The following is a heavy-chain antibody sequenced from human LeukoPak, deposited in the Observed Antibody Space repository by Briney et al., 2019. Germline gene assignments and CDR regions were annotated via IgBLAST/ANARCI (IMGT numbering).Heavy chain of an antibody. J-gene: IGHJ4*02. CDR3: ARLAY. V-gene: IGHV3-30*03. CDR1: GFTFSDYG. CDR2: ISYDGDTE. Sequence: QPGGSLRLSCAASGFTFSDYGMHWVRQAPDKGLEWVAFISYDGDTEYYADSVKGRFTISRDNSNNTLSLQMNSLRADDTAVYYCARLAYWGQGTLVTVSS.